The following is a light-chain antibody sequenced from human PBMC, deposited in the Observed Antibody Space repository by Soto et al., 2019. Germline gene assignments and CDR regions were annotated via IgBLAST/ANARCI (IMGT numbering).Light chain of an antibody. CDR2: GAS. V-gene: IGKV1-5*01. J-gene: IGKJ1*01. Sequence: DVQMTQSPSTLSASVGGRVTITCRASQSIINWLAWYQQKPVKAPKLLIYGASSLESGVPSRFSGSGSGTEFTLTITNLQPDDFATYYCQQYDSFSGTFGQGTKVEIE. CDR3: QQYDSFSGT. CDR1: QSIINW.